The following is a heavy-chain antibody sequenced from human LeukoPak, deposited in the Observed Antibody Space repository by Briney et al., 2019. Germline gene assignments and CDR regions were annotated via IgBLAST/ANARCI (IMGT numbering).Heavy chain of an antibody. V-gene: IGHV3-23*01. CDR2: ISGGGGST. CDR3: AKDYGSSSTNWFDP. D-gene: IGHD6-6*01. CDR1: GFTFSTYA. Sequence: GGSLRLSCAASGFTFSTYAMSWVRQAPGKGLEWVSAISGGGGSTYYADSVKGRFTISRDNSKNTPYLQMNSLRAEDTAVYYCAKDYGSSSTNWFDPWGQGTLVTVSS. J-gene: IGHJ5*02.